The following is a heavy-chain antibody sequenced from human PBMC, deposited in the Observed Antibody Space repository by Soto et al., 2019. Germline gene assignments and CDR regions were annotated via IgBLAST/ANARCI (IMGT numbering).Heavy chain of an antibody. J-gene: IGHJ6*02. Sequence: SQTLSLTCVISGDSVSSNSACWNWISQSPSRGLEWLGRTYYKSKWNNDYALSVQSRITIYPDTSKNQFSLHLYSVTPEDTAVYYCTGITWFRGMDVWGQGTPVTVSS. CDR1: GDSVSSNSAC. CDR2: TYYKSKWNN. CDR3: TGITWFRGMDV. V-gene: IGHV6-1*01. D-gene: IGHD3-10*01.